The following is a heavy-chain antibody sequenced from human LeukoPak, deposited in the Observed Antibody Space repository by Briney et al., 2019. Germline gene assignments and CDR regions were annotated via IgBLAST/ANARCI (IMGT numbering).Heavy chain of an antibody. V-gene: IGHV3-30*04. CDR2: ISFDGRHK. D-gene: IGHD3-10*01. CDR3: ARSELYYGSETYYHFDY. J-gene: IGHJ4*02. CDR1: GFTFDYYA. Sequence: GGSLRLSCAASGFTFDYYALHWVRKAPGKGLEWVTVISFDGRHKYYADFVKGRFTVSRDNTRNTLYLQMNSLRPEDTAVYYCARSELYYGSETYYHFDYWGQGTLVTVSS.